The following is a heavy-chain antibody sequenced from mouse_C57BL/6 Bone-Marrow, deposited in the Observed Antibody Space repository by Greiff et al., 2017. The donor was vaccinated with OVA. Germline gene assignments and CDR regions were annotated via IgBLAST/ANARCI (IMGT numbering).Heavy chain of an antibody. CDR2: IYPGDGDT. CDR3: ARRGLGPPYYAMDY. D-gene: IGHD4-1*01. V-gene: IGHV1-82*01. Sequence: VQRVESGPELVKPGASVKISCKASGYAFSSSWMNWVKQRPGQGLEWIGRIYPGDGDTNYNGKFKGKATLTADKSSSTAYMQLSSLTSEDSAVYFCARRGLGPPYYAMDYWGQGTSVTVSS. CDR1: GYAFSSSW. J-gene: IGHJ4*01.